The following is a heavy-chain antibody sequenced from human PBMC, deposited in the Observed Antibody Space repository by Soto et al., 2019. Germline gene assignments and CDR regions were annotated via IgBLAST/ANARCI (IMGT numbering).Heavy chain of an antibody. CDR3: VRDGAVAGNINFDF. CDR1: GYTFTNYA. J-gene: IGHJ4*02. D-gene: IGHD6-19*01. CDR2: INAGDGNT. Sequence: QVQLVQSGAEVKRPGASVKVSCKASGYTFTNYAVHWVRQAPGQRLEWMGWINAGDGNTKYSRNFQGRVTITRDTSASTDYMELSSLRSEDTAVYYCVRDGAVAGNINFDFWGQGTLVTVSS. V-gene: IGHV1-3*01.